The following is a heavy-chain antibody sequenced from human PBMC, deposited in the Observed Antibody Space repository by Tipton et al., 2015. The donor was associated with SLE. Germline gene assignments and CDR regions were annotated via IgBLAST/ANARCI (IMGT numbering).Heavy chain of an antibody. CDR1: GGSISSYY. CDR3: ASSGYSTGPGAFDF. Sequence: LRLSCTVSGGSISSYYWSWIRQPAGGGLEWIGRIYTNENTNYNPSLKSRVTMSVDTSKNQLSLKLTSVTAADTAVYYCASSGYSTGPGAFDFWGQGTLVTVSS. D-gene: IGHD6-19*01. CDR2: IYTNENT. J-gene: IGHJ3*01. V-gene: IGHV4-4*07.